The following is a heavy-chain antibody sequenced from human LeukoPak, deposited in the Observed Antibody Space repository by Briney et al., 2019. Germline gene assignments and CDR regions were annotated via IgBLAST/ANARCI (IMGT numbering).Heavy chain of an antibody. Sequence: GGSLRLSCVASGFTFSTYGMHWVRQAPGKGPEWVAVISYDGSDKSHADSVKGRFTISRDNSENTLYLQINSLRVEDTAVYYCAKARATYYYDISGLYDAFDIWGQGTMVTVSS. V-gene: IGHV3-30*18. CDR1: GFTFSTYG. J-gene: IGHJ3*02. D-gene: IGHD3-22*01. CDR3: AKARATYYYDISGLYDAFDI. CDR2: ISYDGSDK.